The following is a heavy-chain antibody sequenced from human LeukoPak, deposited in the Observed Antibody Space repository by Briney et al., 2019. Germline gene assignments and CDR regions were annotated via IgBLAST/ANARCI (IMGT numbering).Heavy chain of an antibody. CDR1: GFTFSSYA. CDR2: ISYDGSKK. V-gene: IGHV3-30*04. D-gene: IGHD1-26*01. J-gene: IGHJ6*03. CDR3: ARGPRVGAAGFVYYHYIDV. Sequence: GRSPRLSCAASGFTFSSYAMHWVRQAPGKGLEWVAVISYDGSKKYYADSVKGRFTISRDNSKNTQHLQMNSLRAEDTAVYYCARGPRVGAAGFVYYHYIDVWGKGTTVTVSS.